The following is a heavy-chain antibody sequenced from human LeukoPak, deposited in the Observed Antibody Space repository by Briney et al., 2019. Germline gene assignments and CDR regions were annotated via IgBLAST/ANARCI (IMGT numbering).Heavy chain of an antibody. Sequence: ASVKVSCKVSGHSLSDLNIQWVRQAPGKGLECMGGFDPEQATTIYAQKFQGRLTMTEEMSTDTVYMGLSSLTSEDTAVYYCATRSGDFWSGFENWGQGTLVTVSS. V-gene: IGHV1-24*01. CDR2: FDPEQATT. D-gene: IGHD3-3*01. CDR3: ATRSGDFWSGFEN. J-gene: IGHJ4*02. CDR1: GHSLSDLN.